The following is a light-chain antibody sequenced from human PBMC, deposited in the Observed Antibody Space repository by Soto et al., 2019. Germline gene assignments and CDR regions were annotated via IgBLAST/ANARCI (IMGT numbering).Light chain of an antibody. CDR3: QQFRCYSLT. CDR2: GAS. Sequence: EIILEHSAGTLSLSPAARATLSSRASQSVSSNYLAWYQQKPGQAPRIILYGASSRATGIPDRFSGGGSGTDFTLTISMLVPADVAVYSYQQFRCYSLTFGRGTKVDIK. V-gene: IGKV3-20*01. CDR1: QSVSSNY. J-gene: IGKJ4*01.